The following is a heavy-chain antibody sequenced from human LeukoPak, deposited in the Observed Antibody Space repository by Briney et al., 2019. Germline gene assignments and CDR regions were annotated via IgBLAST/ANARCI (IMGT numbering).Heavy chain of an antibody. Sequence: GGSLRLSCAASGFTFSSYAMSWVRQAPGKGLEWVAVISYDGSNKYYADSVKGRLTISRDNSKNTLYLQMNSLRAEDTAVYYCARVQSSSWYTNYYYGMDVWGQGTTVTVSS. J-gene: IGHJ6*02. V-gene: IGHV3-30-3*01. CDR3: ARVQSSSWYTNYYYGMDV. CDR1: GFTFSSYA. CDR2: ISYDGSNK. D-gene: IGHD6-13*01.